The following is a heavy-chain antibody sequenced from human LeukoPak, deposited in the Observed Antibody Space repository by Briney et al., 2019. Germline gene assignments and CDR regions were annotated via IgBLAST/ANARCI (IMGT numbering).Heavy chain of an antibody. Sequence: GGSLRLSCAASGFTFSSYEMNWVRQAPGKGLEWVSYISSSGSTIYYADSVKGRFTISRDNAKNSLYLQMNSLRAEDTAVYYCARGVWFGEANYWGQGTLVTVSS. J-gene: IGHJ4*02. CDR3: ARGVWFGEANY. CDR2: ISSSGSTI. CDR1: GFTFSSYE. D-gene: IGHD3-10*01. V-gene: IGHV3-48*03.